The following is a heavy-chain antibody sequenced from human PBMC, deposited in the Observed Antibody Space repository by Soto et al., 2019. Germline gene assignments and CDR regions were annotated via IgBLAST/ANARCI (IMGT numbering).Heavy chain of an antibody. J-gene: IGHJ6*03. CDR1: GDTFSSYA. D-gene: IGHD5-12*01. CDR3: SRVRGYSGYDYYYFMDV. CDR2: VIPIFGTA. V-gene: IGHV1-69*13. Sequence: ASVKVSCKASGDTFSSYAISWVRQAPGKGLEWMGGVIPIFGTANYAQKFQGRVTITADESTCTAYMELSSLRSEDTDVYYCSRVRGYSGYDYYYFMDVWGKGTTVTVSS.